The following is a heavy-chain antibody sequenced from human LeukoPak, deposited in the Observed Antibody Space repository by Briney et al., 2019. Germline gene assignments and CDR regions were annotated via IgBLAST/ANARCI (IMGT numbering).Heavy chain of an antibody. CDR3: AAQLARGVDY. Sequence: PGGSLRLSCAASGFTFSSYSMKWVRQAPGKGLEWVSYISISGSTIHYAVSVKGRFTISRDNAKNSLYLQMNSLRAEDTGVYYCAAQLARGVDYWGQGTLVTVSS. J-gene: IGHJ4*02. V-gene: IGHV3-48*04. CDR2: ISISGSTI. CDR1: GFTFSSYS. D-gene: IGHD6-6*01.